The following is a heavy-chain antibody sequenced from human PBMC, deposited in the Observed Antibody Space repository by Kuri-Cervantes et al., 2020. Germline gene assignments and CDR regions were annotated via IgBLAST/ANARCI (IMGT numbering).Heavy chain of an antibody. CDR2: IWYDGGNK. V-gene: IGHV3-33*01. CDR1: GFTFSSYG. CDR3: ARVGVIVDFDY. J-gene: IGHJ4*02. D-gene: IGHD2-21*01. Sequence: GGSLRLSCAASGFTFSSYGMHWVRQAPGKGLEWVAVIWYDGGNKYYADSVKGRFTISRDNSKNTLYLQMNSLRAEDTAVYYCARVGVIVDFDYWGQGTLVTVSS.